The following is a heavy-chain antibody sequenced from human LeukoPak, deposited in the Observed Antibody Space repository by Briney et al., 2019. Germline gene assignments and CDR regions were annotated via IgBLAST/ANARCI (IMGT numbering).Heavy chain of an antibody. CDR2: ISHTGNDI. CDR3: AGDGTGVLPGDAFDI. CDR1: GFTFSTHS. J-gene: IGHJ3*02. D-gene: IGHD1-1*01. Sequence: PGGSLTLSCAAPGFTFSTHSMNWVRQAPGKGLEGVSYISHTGNDIYYGDSVTGRFTISRYNAKNSLYLQIHTLRAEDTAVYYCAGDGTGVLPGDAFDIWSQGTMVTVSS. V-gene: IGHV3-21*05.